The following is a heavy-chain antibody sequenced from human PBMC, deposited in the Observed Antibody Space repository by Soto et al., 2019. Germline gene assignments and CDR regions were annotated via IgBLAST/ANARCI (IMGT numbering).Heavy chain of an antibody. D-gene: IGHD6-19*01. Sequence: TSVKVSCKASGYTFTSYGISWVRQAPGQGLEWMGWISAYNGNTNYAQKLQGRVTMTTDTSPSTAYMELRSLRSDDTAVYYCARDARGIAEAGNFDYWGQGTLVTVSS. V-gene: IGHV1-18*01. CDR1: GYTFTSYG. CDR3: ARDARGIAEAGNFDY. J-gene: IGHJ4*02. CDR2: ISAYNGNT.